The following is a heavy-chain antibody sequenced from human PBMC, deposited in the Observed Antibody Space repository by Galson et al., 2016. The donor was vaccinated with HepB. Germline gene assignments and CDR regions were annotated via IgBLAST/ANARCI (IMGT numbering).Heavy chain of an antibody. J-gene: IGHJ4*02. CDR3: TTWLSHHFDY. Sequence: SLRLSCAASGFTFRNYALSWVRRAPGTGREWVPHIDGPTPNTHYADSVRGRFSIYRDNARDTLYLQMDSLTAEDSAIYYCTTWLSHHFDYWGQGTRVTVSS. CDR1: GFTFRNYA. D-gene: IGHD6-19*01. CDR2: IDGPTPNT. V-gene: IGHV3-23*01.